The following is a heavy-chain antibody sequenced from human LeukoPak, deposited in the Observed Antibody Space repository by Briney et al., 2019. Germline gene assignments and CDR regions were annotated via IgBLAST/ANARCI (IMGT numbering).Heavy chain of an antibody. D-gene: IGHD4-17*01. CDR1: GGSISSSSYY. Sequence: SETLSLTCTVSGGSISSSSYYWGWIRQPPGKGLEWIGSIYYSGSTYYSPSLKSRGTISVDTSKNQFSLRLSSVTAADTAVYYCAKSPPTTVTTLDYWGQGTLVTVSS. CDR2: IYYSGST. J-gene: IGHJ4*02. V-gene: IGHV4-39*01. CDR3: AKSPPTTVTTLDY.